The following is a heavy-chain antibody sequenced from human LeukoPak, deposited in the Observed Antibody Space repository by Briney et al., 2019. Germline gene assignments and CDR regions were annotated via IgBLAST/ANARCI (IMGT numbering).Heavy chain of an antibody. CDR2: VNSDGSST. J-gene: IGHJ4*02. Sequence: GGSLRLSCAASGFTFSSYWMHWLRHAPGKGLVWVSRVNSDGSSTGYADSVKGRFTISRDNAKNTLYLQLNSLRAEDTALYYCARETSGSSDYWGQGTLVTVSS. CDR3: ARETSGSSDY. D-gene: IGHD3-22*01. V-gene: IGHV3-74*01. CDR1: GFTFSSYW.